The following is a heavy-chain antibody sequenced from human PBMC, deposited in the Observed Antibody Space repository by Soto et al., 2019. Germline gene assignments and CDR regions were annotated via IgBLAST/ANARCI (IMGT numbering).Heavy chain of an antibody. D-gene: IGHD2-2*01. CDR1: GFTFSNYA. V-gene: IGHV3-64D*06. CDR3: VTTGHCSGTRCYEFRDYYYGMDV. CDR2: ISSNGGFT. J-gene: IGHJ6*02. Sequence: SGGSLRLSCSASGFTFSNYALHWARQAPGKGLAYVSSISSNGGFTYYSDSVKGRFTISRDNSKNTLFLQMTSLRPEDTAVYYCVTTGHCSGTRCYEFRDYYYGMDVWGQGTTVTVSS.